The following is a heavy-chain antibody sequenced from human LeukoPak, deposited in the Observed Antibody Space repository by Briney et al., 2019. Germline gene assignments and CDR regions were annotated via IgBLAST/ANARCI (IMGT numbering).Heavy chain of an antibody. CDR3: TPVMVEDRGF. V-gene: IGHV3-15*01. J-gene: IGHJ4*02. D-gene: IGHD2-21*01. CDR1: GFIFNKAW. CDR2: IKSNNDGGTT. Sequence: GGSLRLSCAASGFIFNKAWMTWVRQAPGKGPEWVGRIKSNNDGGTTDYASPVEGRSIISRDDSKNTIYLQMNRLIIDDTAIYYCTPVMVEDRGFWGQGTLVTVSS.